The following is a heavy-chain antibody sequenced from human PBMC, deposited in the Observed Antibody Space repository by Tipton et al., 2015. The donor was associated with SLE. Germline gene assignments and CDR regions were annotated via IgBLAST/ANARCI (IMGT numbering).Heavy chain of an antibody. J-gene: IGHJ4*02. Sequence: LRLSCAASGFTFSDYYMSWIRQAPGKGLEWIGDIIHSGSTNYNPSLKSRVTISVDTSKNQFSLKLSSVTAADTAVYYCASDKTGGFFDYWGKGTLVTVSS. D-gene: IGHD7-27*01. CDR1: GFTFSDYY. V-gene: IGHV4-34*12. CDR2: IIHSGST. CDR3: ASDKTGGFFDY.